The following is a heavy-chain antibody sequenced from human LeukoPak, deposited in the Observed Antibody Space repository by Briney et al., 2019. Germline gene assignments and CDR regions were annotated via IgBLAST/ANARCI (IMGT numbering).Heavy chain of an antibody. CDR2: IYPSGST. J-gene: IGHJ5*02. CDR3: ARAYSSAWYMNWFDP. CDR1: GYSISSGYY. Sequence: KSSETLSLTCTVSGYSISSGYYWGWIWQPPGKGLEWIGSIYPSGSTYYNPSLKSRVTISIDTSKNQFSLKLSSVTAADTAVYYCARAYSSAWYMNWFDPWGQGTLVTVSS. V-gene: IGHV4-38-2*02. D-gene: IGHD6-19*01.